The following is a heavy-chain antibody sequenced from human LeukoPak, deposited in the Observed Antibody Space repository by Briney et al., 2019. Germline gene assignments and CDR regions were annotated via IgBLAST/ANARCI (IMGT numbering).Heavy chain of an antibody. V-gene: IGHV3-7*01. Sequence: PGGSLRLSCAASGFTFSSYWMHWVRQAPGKGLEWVANINQHGSQNSYVDSVKGRFTISRDNAMSSLFLQMNSLRAEDTAVYYCAKEGSRSGYSSSWYAGGIDYWGQGTLVTVSS. CDR2: INQHGSQN. CDR1: GFTFSSYW. CDR3: AKEGSRSGYSSSWYAGGIDY. J-gene: IGHJ4*02. D-gene: IGHD6-13*01.